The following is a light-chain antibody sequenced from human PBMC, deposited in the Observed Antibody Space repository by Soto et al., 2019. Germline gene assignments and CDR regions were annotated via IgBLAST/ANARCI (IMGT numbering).Light chain of an antibody. Sequence: QSVLTQPPSVSGAPGQRVTISCTGSSSNIGAGYDVHWYQQLPGTAPKLLIYGNSNRPSGVPDRFSGSKSGTSASLAITGLQAEDDAYYYCQSYDSSLSGSVFGGGTKRTVL. J-gene: IGLJ2*01. CDR2: GNS. V-gene: IGLV1-40*01. CDR3: QSYDSSLSGSV. CDR1: SSNIGAGYD.